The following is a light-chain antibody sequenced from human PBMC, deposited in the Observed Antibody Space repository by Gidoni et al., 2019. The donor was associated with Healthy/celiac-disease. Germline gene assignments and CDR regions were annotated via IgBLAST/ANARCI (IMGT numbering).Light chain of an antibody. V-gene: IGKV1-39*01. CDR3: QQSYSTPLT. CDR1: QSISSY. Sequence: IQMTQSPSSLSASVGDRVTITCRASQSISSYLNWYQQKPGKAPKFLIYAASSLRSGVPSRFSGSGSGTDFTLTISSLQPEDFATYYCQQSYSTPLTFGGGTKVEIK. CDR2: AAS. J-gene: IGKJ4*01.